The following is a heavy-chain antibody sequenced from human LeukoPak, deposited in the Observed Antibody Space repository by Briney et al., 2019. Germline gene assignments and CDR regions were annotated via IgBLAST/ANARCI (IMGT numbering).Heavy chain of an antibody. CDR3: ARIVVVTAIIQYDAFDI. Sequence: TFSSYWMSWVRQPPGKGLEWIGSIYYSGSTYYNPSLKSRVTISVDTSKNQFSLKLSSVTAADTAVYYCARIVVVTAIIQYDAFDIWGQGTMVTVSS. D-gene: IGHD2-21*02. CDR2: IYYSGST. CDR1: TFSSYW. J-gene: IGHJ3*02. V-gene: IGHV4-39*07.